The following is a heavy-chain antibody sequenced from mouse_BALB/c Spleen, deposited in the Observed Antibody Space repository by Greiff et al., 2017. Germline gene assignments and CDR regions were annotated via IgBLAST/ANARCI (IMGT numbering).Heavy chain of an antibody. D-gene: IGHD2-4*01. CDR2: INPGSGGT. V-gene: IGHV1-54*01. J-gene: IGHJ4*01. CDR3: ARSRYDYDDYAMDY. Sequence: VQLQESGAELVRPGTSVKVSCKASGYAFTNYLIEWVKQRPGQGLEWIGVINPGSGGTNYNEKFKGKATLTADKSSSTAYMQLSSLTSDDSAVYFCARSRYDYDDYAMDYWGQGTSVTVSS. CDR1: GYAFTNYL.